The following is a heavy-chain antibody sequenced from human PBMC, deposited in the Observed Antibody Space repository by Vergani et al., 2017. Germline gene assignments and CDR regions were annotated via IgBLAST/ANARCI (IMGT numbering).Heavy chain of an antibody. CDR3: ARDRSSEYYAFWSGYYTLFDY. D-gene: IGHD3-3*01. J-gene: IGHJ4*02. V-gene: IGHV1-2*02. CDR2: INPNGGGT. Sequence: QVQLVQSGAEVKKPVASVKVSCKASGYTFTGYYMHWVRQAPGQGLEWMGWINPNGGGTNYAQKFQGRVTMTRDTSISTAYMVLSRLRSDDTAVYYCARDRSSEYYAFWSGYYTLFDYWGQGTLVTVSS. CDR1: GYTFTGYY.